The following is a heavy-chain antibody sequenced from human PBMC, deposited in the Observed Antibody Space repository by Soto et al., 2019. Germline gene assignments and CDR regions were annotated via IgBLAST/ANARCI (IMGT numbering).Heavy chain of an antibody. CDR1: GYTFTSYA. CDR2: INAGNGNT. D-gene: IGHD1-1*01. J-gene: IGHJ3*02. CDR3: ASDYNDAFDI. V-gene: IGHV1-3*01. Sequence: ASVKASCKASGYTFTSYAMHWVRQAPGQRLEWMGWINAGNGNTKYSRKFQGRVTITRDTSASTAYMELSSLRSEDTAVYYCASDYNDAFDIWGQGTVVTVSS.